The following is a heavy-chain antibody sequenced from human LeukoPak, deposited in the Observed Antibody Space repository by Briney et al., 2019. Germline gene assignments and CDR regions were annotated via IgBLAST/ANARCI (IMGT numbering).Heavy chain of an antibody. CDR1: GYNFPTYW. CDR2: IFPDDSDV. CDR3: ARHAVTRDSYNWFDP. Sequence: GESLKISCKASGYNFPTYWIGWVRQLPGQGLEWMGIIFPDDSDVIYSPSFQGQITISADKSINTAYLQWNSLKATDSGIYFCARHAVTRDSYNWFDPWGQGTLVTVSS. V-gene: IGHV5-51*01. D-gene: IGHD6-19*01. J-gene: IGHJ5*02.